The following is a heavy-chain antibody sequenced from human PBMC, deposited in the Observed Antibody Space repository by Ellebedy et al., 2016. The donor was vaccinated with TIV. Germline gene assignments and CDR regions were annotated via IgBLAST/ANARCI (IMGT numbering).Heavy chain of an antibody. CDR3: ASGGGSGYWEDY. CDR2: ICSRSRDT. V-gene: IGHV3-11*06. Sequence: GESLKISCAASGFTFSDYYMSWIRQAPGKGLEWVSFICSRSRDTNYADSVKGRFTISRDKAKNSLYLQMNSLSAEDTAVYYCASGGGSGYWEDYWGQGTLVTVSS. J-gene: IGHJ4*02. D-gene: IGHD2-15*01. CDR1: GFTFSDYY.